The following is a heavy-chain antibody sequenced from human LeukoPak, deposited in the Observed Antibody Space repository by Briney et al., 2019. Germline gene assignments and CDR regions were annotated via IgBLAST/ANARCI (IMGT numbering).Heavy chain of an antibody. Sequence: PGGSLRLSCAASGFTFSSYGMSWVRQAPGKVLEWVSAISGSGGSTYYADSVKGRFTISRDNSKNTLYLQMNSLRAEDTAVYYCAKLVGYYRSRDYWGQGTLVTVSS. D-gene: IGHD4-17*01. J-gene: IGHJ4*02. CDR3: AKLVGYYRSRDY. CDR1: GFTFSSYG. V-gene: IGHV3-23*01. CDR2: ISGSGGST.